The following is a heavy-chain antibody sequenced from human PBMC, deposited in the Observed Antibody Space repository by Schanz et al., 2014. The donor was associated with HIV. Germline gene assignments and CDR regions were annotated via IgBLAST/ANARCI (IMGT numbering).Heavy chain of an antibody. CDR1: GVTERRQG. CDR2: ISYDGSNK. V-gene: IGHV3-30*03. CDR3: ARVANWVSFFLYS. J-gene: IGHJ6*02. Sequence: QVQLVESGGGVVQPGRTERTKREASGVTERRQGMHWVRQAPGKGLEWVAVISYDGSNKYYTDSVKGRFTISRDISKNTLYLQMYSLRAEDTAVYYCARVANWVSFFLYSWGRGTTVTVSS. D-gene: IGHD2-15*01.